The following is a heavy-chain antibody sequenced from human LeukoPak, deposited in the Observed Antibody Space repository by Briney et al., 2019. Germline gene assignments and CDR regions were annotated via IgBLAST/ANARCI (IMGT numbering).Heavy chain of an antibody. CDR1: GYTFTSYG. CDR3: ARGDSYALNYYYYYYMDV. CDR2: ISAYNGNT. V-gene: IGHV1-18*01. Sequence: ASVKVSCKASGYTFTSYGISWVRQAPGQGLEWMGWISAYNGNTNYAQKLQGRVTMTTDTSTSTAYMELRSLRSEDTAVYYCARGDSYALNYYYYYYMDVWGKGTTVTVSS. J-gene: IGHJ6*03. D-gene: IGHD5-18*01.